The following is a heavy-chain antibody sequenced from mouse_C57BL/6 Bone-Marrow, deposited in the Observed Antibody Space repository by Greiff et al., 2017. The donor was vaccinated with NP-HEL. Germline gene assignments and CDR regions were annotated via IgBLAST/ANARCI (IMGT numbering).Heavy chain of an antibody. V-gene: IGHV5-4*01. CDR1: GFTFSSYA. CDR2: ISDGGSYT. D-gene: IGHD1-1*01. CDR3: AKGPAITTVVAYYAMDY. Sequence: DVQLVESGGGLVKPGGSLKLSCAASGFTFSSYAMSWVRQTPEKRLEWVATISDGGSYTYYPDNVKGRFTFSRDNAKNNLYLQMSHLKSENTAMYYCAKGPAITTVVAYYAMDYGGQGTSVTVSS. J-gene: IGHJ4*01.